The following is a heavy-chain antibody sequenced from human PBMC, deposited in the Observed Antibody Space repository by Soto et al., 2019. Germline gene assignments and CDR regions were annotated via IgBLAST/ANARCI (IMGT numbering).Heavy chain of an antibody. V-gene: IGHV4-30-4*01. D-gene: IGHD3-16*01. CDR3: TRGLWEREGYGMDV. CDR1: GGSISSGDYY. J-gene: IGHJ6*02. CDR2: IYYSGST. Sequence: SETLSLTSTLSGGSISSGDYYCSLIRQPPGKGLEWIGYIYYSGSTYYNPSLKSRVTISVDTSKNQFSLKLSSVTAADTAVYYCTRGLWEREGYGMDVWGQGTTVTVSS.